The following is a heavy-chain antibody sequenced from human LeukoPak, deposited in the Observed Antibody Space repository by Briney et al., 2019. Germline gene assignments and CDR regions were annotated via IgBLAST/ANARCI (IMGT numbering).Heavy chain of an antibody. J-gene: IGHJ4*02. CDR2: INPNSGGT. V-gene: IGHV1-2*02. D-gene: IGHD1-1*01. Sequence: ASVKVSCKASGYTFTDYYMHWVRQAPGQGLEWMGWINPNSGGTNYAPKFQGRVTMTRDTSISTAYMELSKSDDTAVYYCARDRGPNWQYYFDYWGQGILVTVSS. CDR3: ARDRGPNWQYYFDY. CDR1: GYTFTDYY.